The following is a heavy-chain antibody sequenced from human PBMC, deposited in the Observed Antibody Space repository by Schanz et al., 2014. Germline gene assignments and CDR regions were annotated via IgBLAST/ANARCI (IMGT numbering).Heavy chain of an antibody. J-gene: IGHJ6*02. V-gene: IGHV1-24*01. Sequence: QVQLVQSGAEVKKAGASVKVSCKVSGYTLSKLSIHWVRQAPGKGLEWMGGLDLEDGEIVYAEQLKGRVTMTEDTSTDTAYMELSSLRSQDTAVYYCATAEDASGSYGLPACGVWGQGTTVIVSS. CDR2: LDLEDGEI. D-gene: IGHD3-10*01. CDR1: GYTLSKLS. CDR3: ATAEDASGSYGLPACGV.